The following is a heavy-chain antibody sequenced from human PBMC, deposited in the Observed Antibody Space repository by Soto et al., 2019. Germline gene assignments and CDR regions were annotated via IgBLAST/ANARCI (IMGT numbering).Heavy chain of an antibody. CDR2: VFHSGSV. Sequence: SETLSLTCGVSGGSLSTPVWWTWVRLTPGKGLEWIGEVFHSGSVNYNPSLQSRVTISVDKSTNHFSLRLTSVTAADTAVYYCARKAWTRLDYWGQGALVTVS. J-gene: IGHJ4*02. D-gene: IGHD1-1*01. CDR3: ARKAWTRLDY. V-gene: IGHV4-4*02. CDR1: GGSLSTPVW.